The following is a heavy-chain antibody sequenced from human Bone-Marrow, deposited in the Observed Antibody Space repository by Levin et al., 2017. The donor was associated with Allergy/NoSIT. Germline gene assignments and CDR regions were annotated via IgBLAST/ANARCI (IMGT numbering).Heavy chain of an antibody. V-gene: IGHV3-66*01. J-gene: IGHJ3*02. CDR3: ATDRAYCSNTTCYIPDAVDI. CDR2: IYSGGST. CDR1: GFTVSSYY. D-gene: IGHD2-2*02. Sequence: PGGSLRLSCVASGFTVSSYYMHWVRQAPGKGLEWVSVIYSGGSTYYEDSVKGRFTISRDNSKNTLYLQMSSLRAAETAVYYCATDRAYCSNTTCYIPDAVDIWGQGTMVTVSS.